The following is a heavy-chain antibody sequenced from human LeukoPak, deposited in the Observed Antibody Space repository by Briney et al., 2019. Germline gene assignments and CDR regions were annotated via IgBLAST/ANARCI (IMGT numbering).Heavy chain of an antibody. CDR2: IKQDGSEK. V-gene: IGHV3-7*01. J-gene: IGHJ4*02. Sequence: GGSLRLSCAASGFTFSIYWMSWVRQAPGKGLEWVANIKQDGSEKYYVDSVKGRFTISKDNAKNSLYLQMNSLRVEDTAVYYCARVVFPSRVSDYWGQGTLVTVSS. CDR1: GFTFSIYW. D-gene: IGHD2-21*01. CDR3: ARVVFPSRVSDY.